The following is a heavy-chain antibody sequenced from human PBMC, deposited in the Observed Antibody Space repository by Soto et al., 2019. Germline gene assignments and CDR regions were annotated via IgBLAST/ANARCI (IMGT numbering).Heavy chain of an antibody. D-gene: IGHD6-13*01. V-gene: IGHV3-30-3*01. CDR1: GFTFSSYA. CDR3: ARDQAAGTKGLFDY. J-gene: IGHJ4*02. CDR2: ISYDGSNK. Sequence: ESGGGVVQPGRSLRLSCAASGFTFSSYAMHWVRQAPGKGLEWVAVISYDGSNKYYADSVKGRFTISRDNSKNTLYLQMNSLRAEDTAVYYCARDQAAGTKGLFDYWGQGTLVTVSS.